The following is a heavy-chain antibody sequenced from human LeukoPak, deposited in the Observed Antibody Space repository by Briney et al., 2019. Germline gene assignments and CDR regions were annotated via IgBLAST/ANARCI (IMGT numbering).Heavy chain of an antibody. CDR2: IRSKAYGGTT. Sequence: PGRSLRLFCTASGFTFGDYAMSWFRQAPGKGLEWVGFIRSKAYGGTTEYAASVKGRFTISRDDSKSIAYLQMNSLKTEDTAVYYCTRPYYGSGSYYDYFDYWGQGTVVTVSS. V-gene: IGHV3-49*03. CDR3: TRPYYGSGSYYDYFDY. CDR1: GFTFGDYA. D-gene: IGHD3-10*01. J-gene: IGHJ4*02.